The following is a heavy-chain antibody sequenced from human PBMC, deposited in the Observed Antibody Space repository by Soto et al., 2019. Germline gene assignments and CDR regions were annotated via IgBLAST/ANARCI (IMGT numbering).Heavy chain of an antibody. Sequence: PGGSLRLSCAASGFTFSSYAMHWVRQAPGKGLEWVAVISYDGSNKYYADSVKGRFTISRDNSKNTLYLQMNSLRAEDTAVYYCARDTHRYYDILTGYYRRDYWGQGTLVTVSS. V-gene: IGHV3-30-3*01. CDR2: ISYDGSNK. D-gene: IGHD3-9*01. CDR3: ARDTHRYYDILTGYYRRDY. J-gene: IGHJ4*02. CDR1: GFTFSSYA.